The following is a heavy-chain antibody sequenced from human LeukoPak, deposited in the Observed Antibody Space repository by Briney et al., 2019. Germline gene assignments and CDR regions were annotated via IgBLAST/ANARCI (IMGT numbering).Heavy chain of an antibody. J-gene: IGHJ3*02. CDR3: ARDRTIFGVVDAFDI. CDR1: GGSISSGSYY. CDR2: IYTSGST. Sequence: PSQTLSLTCTVSGGSISSGSYYWSWIRQPAGKGLEWIGRIYTSGSTNYNPSLKSRVTTSVDTSKNQFSLKLSSVTAADTAVYYCARDRTIFGVVDAFDIWGQGTMVTVSS. D-gene: IGHD3-3*01. V-gene: IGHV4-61*02.